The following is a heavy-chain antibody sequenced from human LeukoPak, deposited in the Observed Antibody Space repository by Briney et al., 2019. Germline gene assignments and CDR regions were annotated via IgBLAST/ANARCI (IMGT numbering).Heavy chain of an antibody. CDR3: ARGPVLA. J-gene: IGHJ3*01. CDR2: INHSGST. D-gene: IGHD2-8*02. CDR1: GGSFSGYY. V-gene: IGHV4-34*01. Sequence: SETLSLTCAVYGGSFSGYYWSWIRQPPGKGLEWIGEINHSGSTNYNPSLKSRVTISVDTSKNQFSLKLSSVTAADTAVYYCARGPVLAGGQGTMVTDSS.